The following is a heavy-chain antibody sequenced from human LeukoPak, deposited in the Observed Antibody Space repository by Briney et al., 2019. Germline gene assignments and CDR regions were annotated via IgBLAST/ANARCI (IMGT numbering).Heavy chain of an antibody. CDR3: GRDSSMLRGLLVSYYFDF. CDR2: INSDGSST. J-gene: IGHJ4*02. Sequence: GGSLRLSCAASGFTFSSYWMHWVRQAPGKGLVWVSRINSDGSSTSYADSVNGRFTISIDNAKNTRYLQMNSLRAEDTAVYYCGRDSSMLRGLLVSYYFDFWGQGTLVTVSS. V-gene: IGHV3-74*01. CDR1: GFTFSSYW. D-gene: IGHD3-10*01.